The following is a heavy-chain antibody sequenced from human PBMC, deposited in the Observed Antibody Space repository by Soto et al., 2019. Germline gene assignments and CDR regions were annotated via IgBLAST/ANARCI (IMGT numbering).Heavy chain of an antibody. CDR2: ISYDGSNK. CDR3: AGAYSSPADYYYGMAV. CDR1: GFTFSSYA. Sequence: GGSLRLSCAASGFTFSSYAMHGVRQAPGKGLEWVAVISYDGSNKYYADSVKGRFTISRDNSKNTLYLQMNSLRAEDTAVYYCAGAYSSPADYYYGMAVWGQGTTVTVSS. V-gene: IGHV3-30-3*01. J-gene: IGHJ6*02. D-gene: IGHD6-13*01.